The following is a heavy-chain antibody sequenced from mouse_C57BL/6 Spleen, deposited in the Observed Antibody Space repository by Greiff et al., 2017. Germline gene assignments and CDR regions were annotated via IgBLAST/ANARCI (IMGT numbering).Heavy chain of an antibody. Sequence: QVQLQQSGPELVKPGASVKISCKASGYAFSSSWMNWVKQRPGKGLEWIGRIYPGDGDTNYNGKFKGKATLTADKSSSTAYMQLSSLTSEDSAVYFCARDYGSSLYAMDYWGQGTSVTVSS. CDR2: IYPGDGDT. CDR3: ARDYGSSLYAMDY. D-gene: IGHD1-1*01. J-gene: IGHJ4*01. V-gene: IGHV1-82*01. CDR1: GYAFSSSW.